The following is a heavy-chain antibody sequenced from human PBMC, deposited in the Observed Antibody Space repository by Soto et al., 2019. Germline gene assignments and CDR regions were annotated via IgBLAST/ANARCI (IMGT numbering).Heavy chain of an antibody. D-gene: IGHD6-19*01. J-gene: IGHJ4*02. Sequence: ASVKVSCKASGYTLPSYDINWVRQATGQGLEWMGWMNPNSGNTGYAQKFQGRVTMTRNTSISTAYMELSSLRSEDTAVYYCARERTVAGNDYWGQGTLVTVSS. V-gene: IGHV1-8*01. CDR2: MNPNSGNT. CDR1: GYTLPSYD. CDR3: ARERTVAGNDY.